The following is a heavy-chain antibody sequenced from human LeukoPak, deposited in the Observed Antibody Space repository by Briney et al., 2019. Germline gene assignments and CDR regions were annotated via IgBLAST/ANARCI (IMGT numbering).Heavy chain of an antibody. CDR2: IYHSGSA. D-gene: IGHD3-9*01. Sequence: SETLSLTCTVSGYSISSGYYWGWIRQPPGKGLEWIGSIYHSGSASYNPSLKSRVTIFVDTSKNLFSLILTSVSALDTAIYYCARDHWLFSSKTWYYYGMDVWGQGTTVTVSS. V-gene: IGHV4-38-2*02. CDR1: GYSISSGYY. CDR3: ARDHWLFSSKTWYYYGMDV. J-gene: IGHJ6*02.